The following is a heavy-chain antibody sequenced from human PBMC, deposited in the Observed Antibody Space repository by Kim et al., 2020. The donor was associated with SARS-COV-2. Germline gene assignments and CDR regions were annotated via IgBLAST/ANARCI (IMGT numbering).Heavy chain of an antibody. Sequence: NDNPSLKSRVTISVDTSKNPFSLKLSSVTAADTAVYYCARGGSSGYYYGWGQGTLVTVSS. J-gene: IGHJ4*02. D-gene: IGHD3-22*01. V-gene: IGHV4-59*09. CDR3: ARGGSSGYYYG.